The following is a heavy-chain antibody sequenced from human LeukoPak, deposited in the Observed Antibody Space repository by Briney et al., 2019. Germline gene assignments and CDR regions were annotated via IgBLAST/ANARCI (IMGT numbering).Heavy chain of an antibody. CDR2: INSDGSST. CDR3: ARALFLGDWYDP. CDR1: GFTFSTYW. D-gene: IGHD3-16*01. V-gene: IGHV3-74*01. Sequence: GGSLRLSCAASGFTFSTYWMHWVRQAPGKGLVWVSRINSDGSSTSYADSVKGRFTISRDNAKSTLYLQMNSLRAEDTAVYYCARALFLGDWYDPWGQGTLVTVSS. J-gene: IGHJ5*02.